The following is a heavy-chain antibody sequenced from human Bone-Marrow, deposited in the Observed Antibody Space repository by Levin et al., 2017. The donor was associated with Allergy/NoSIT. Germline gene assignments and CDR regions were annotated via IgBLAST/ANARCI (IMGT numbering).Heavy chain of an antibody. CDR3: ARDGGDSSQFLEWFQGY. J-gene: IGHJ4*02. D-gene: IGHD3-3*01. CDR1: GYTFNRYG. V-gene: IGHV1-18*01. CDR2: ISVYNGNT. Sequence: PVASVKVSCTASGYTFNRYGISWVRQAPGHGLEWMGWISVYNGNTKFAQKFQDRFTMTTDTSTNTAHMELRSLRHDDTAVYYCARDGGDSSQFLEWFQGYWGRGTLVTVSS.